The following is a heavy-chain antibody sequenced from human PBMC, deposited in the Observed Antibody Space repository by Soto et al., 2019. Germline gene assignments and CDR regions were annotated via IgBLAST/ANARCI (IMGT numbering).Heavy chain of an antibody. CDR1: GFTFNNAW. V-gene: IGHV3-23*01. Sequence: AGGSLRLSCAASGFTFNNAWMSWVRQAPGKGLEWVSAISGSGGSTYYADSVKGRFTISRDNSKNTLYLQMNSLRAEDTAVYYCAKDVTTVTTHIDYWGQGTLVTVSS. D-gene: IGHD4-17*01. CDR3: AKDVTTVTTHIDY. CDR2: ISGSGGST. J-gene: IGHJ4*02.